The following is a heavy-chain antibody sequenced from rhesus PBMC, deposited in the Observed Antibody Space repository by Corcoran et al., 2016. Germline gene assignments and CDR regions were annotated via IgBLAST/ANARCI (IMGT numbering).Heavy chain of an antibody. V-gene: IGHV4S7*01. J-gene: IGHJ2*01. CDR3: GRDREVETHWYFDL. D-gene: IGHD2-15*01. CDR2: VDTRRRNN. Sequence: QVQLQESGPGLLKPSETLSLTCAVSGGSISGDCGWVWIRPPPGKGLEYIGCVDTRRRNNYLHPSPNSRVTISTDTSKNPFSLILSSVTAADTAVYYCGRDREVETHWYFDLWGPGTPISVSS. CDR1: GGSISGDCG.